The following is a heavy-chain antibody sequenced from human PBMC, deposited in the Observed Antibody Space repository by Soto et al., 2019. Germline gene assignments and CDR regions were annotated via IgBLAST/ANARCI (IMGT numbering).Heavy chain of an antibody. Sequence: PSETLSLTCTVSGGSISSGGYYWSWVRQHPGKGLEWIGYIYYSGSTYYNPSLKSPVTISVDTSKNQFSLKLSSVTAADTALYYCARGGYYFSYGMDVWGQGTTVT. CDR1: GGSISSGGYY. CDR3: ARGGYYFSYGMDV. J-gene: IGHJ6*02. V-gene: IGHV4-31*01. CDR2: IYYSGST.